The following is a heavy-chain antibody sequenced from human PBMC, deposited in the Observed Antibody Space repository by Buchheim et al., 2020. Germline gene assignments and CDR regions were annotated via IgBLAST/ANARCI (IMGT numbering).Heavy chain of an antibody. J-gene: IGHJ4*02. CDR3: GGIAVADY. CDR2: IRSDGSDK. CDR1: GVSFSGYD. V-gene: IGHV3-30*02. Sequence: QVQLVESGGGVVQPGRSLRLSCAASGVSFSGYDMHWVRQAPGKGLEWVAFIRSDGSDKYYADSVKGRFTIPRDNSKNTLYLQMNSLRAVDTAIYYCGGIAVADYWGQGTL. D-gene: IGHD6-19*01.